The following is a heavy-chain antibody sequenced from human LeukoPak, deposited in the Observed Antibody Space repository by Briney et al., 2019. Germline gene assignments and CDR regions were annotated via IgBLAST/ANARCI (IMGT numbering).Heavy chain of an antibody. D-gene: IGHD1-26*01. J-gene: IGHJ6*02. V-gene: IGHV1-46*01. Sequence: GASVKVSCKASGYTFTSYGISWVRQAPGQGLEWMGIINPSGGSTSYAQKFQGRVTMTRDTSISTAYMELSSLRSEDTAVYYCARSILGGMDVWGQGTTVTVSS. CDR1: GYTFTSYG. CDR2: INPSGGST. CDR3: ARSILGGMDV.